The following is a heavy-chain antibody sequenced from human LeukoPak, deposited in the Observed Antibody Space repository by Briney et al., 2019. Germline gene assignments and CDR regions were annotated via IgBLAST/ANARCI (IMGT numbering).Heavy chain of an antibody. CDR2: INPNSGGT. CDR1: GYTFTGCY. J-gene: IGHJ4*02. CDR3: ARDGGDILTGYQPYTFDY. Sequence: ASVKVSCKASGYTFTGCYMHWVRQAPGQGLAWMGWINPNSGGTNYAQKFQGRVIMTRDTSISTAYMELSRLRSDDTAVYYCARDGGDILTGYQPYTFDYWGQGTLVTVSS. D-gene: IGHD3-9*01. V-gene: IGHV1-2*02.